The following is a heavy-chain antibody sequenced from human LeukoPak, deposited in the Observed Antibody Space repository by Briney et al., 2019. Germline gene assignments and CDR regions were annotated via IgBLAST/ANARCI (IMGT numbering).Heavy chain of an antibody. CDR3: AKSPYSSGWLHYY. D-gene: IGHD6-19*01. J-gene: IGHJ4*02. CDR2: ITGSGGST. V-gene: IGHV3-23*01. CDR1: GFTFSSYG. Sequence: GGSLRLSCAASGFTFSSYGMSWVRQAPGEGLEWVSAITGSGGSTYYADSVKGRFTISRDNSKNTLYLQMNSLRAEDTAVYYCAKSPYSSGWLHYYWGQGTLVTVSS.